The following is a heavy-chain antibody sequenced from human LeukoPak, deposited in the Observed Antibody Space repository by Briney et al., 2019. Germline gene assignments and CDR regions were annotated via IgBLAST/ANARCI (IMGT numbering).Heavy chain of an antibody. CDR3: ASYPFSGTAHIGK. CDR1: GGSISSYY. CDR2: IYYSGST. J-gene: IGHJ4*02. D-gene: IGHD3-10*01. V-gene: IGHV4-59*08. Sequence: PSETLSLTCTVSGGSISSYYWSWIRQPPGKGLEWIGYIYYSGSTNYNPSLKSRVTISVDTSKNQFSLKLSSVTAADTAVYYCASYPFSGTAHIGKWGQGTLVTVSS.